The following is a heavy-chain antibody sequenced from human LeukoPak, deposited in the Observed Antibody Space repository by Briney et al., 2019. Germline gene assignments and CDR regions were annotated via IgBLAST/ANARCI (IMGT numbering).Heavy chain of an antibody. D-gene: IGHD2-21*02. CDR3: ARVAYCGGDCYSYYFDY. Sequence: SQTLSLTCAVSGGSINSGGYSWGWLRQPPGRGLEWIGYIYHSGSTYYNPSLKSRVTISVDRSKNQFSLKLSSVTAADTAVYYCARVAYCGGDCYSYYFDYWGQGTLVTVSS. CDR1: GGSINSGGYS. CDR2: IYHSGST. J-gene: IGHJ4*02. V-gene: IGHV4-30-2*01.